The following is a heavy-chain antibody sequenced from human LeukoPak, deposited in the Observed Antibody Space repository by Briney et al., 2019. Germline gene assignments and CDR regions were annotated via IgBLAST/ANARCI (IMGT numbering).Heavy chain of an antibody. CDR1: GYTFPSYF. Sequence: WASVKVSCKASGYTFPSYFMHWVRQAPGQGLEWMGTINPTGGSTTYAQKFQGRVTMTRDTSTSTVYMELSSLRSDDTAVYYCARTAARRFDYWGQGTLVTVSS. D-gene: IGHD6-6*01. CDR3: ARTAARRFDY. V-gene: IGHV1-46*01. J-gene: IGHJ4*02. CDR2: INPTGGST.